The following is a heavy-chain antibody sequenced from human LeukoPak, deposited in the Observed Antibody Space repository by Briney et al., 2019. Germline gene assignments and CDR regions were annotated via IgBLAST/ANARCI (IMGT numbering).Heavy chain of an antibody. Sequence: GGSLRLSCAASGFTFSAYEMNWVRQAPGKGLEWVSYITSGSSATLYADSVRGRFTVFRDNAKNSLYLQMNSLRAEDTALYYCVRGNSGNVVRGVRWAWFDPWGQGTLVTVSS. CDR3: VRGNSGNVVRGVRWAWFDP. V-gene: IGHV3-48*03. J-gene: IGHJ5*02. D-gene: IGHD3-10*01. CDR1: GFTFSAYE. CDR2: ITSGSSAT.